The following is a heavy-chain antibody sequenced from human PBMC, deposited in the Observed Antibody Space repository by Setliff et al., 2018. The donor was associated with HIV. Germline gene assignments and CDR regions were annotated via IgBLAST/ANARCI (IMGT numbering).Heavy chain of an antibody. CDR2: IFYSGFT. V-gene: IGHV4-39*01. CDR3: ARYRPNHPQNAFDI. J-gene: IGHJ3*02. D-gene: IGHD1-26*01. CDR1: GDSISTNSPY. Sequence: SETLSLTCTVSGDSISTNSPYWAWIRQPPGKGLEWIGTIFYSGFTYYNPSLKSRVSIAVDTSKNQISLRLSSVTVADTAVYYCARYRPNHPQNAFDIWGQGTMVTVSS.